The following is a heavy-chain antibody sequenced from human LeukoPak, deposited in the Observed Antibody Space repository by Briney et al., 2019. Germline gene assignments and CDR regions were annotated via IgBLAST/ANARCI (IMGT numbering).Heavy chain of an antibody. D-gene: IGHD3-22*01. J-gene: IGHJ5*02. CDR1: GGSISSSSYY. Sequence: SETLSLTCTVSGGSISSSSYYWGWIRQPPGKGLEWIGSIYYSGSTYYNPSLKSRVTISVDTSKNQFSLKLSSVTAADTAVYYCARVGERRDYYYDSSGSRWFDPWGQGTLVTVSS. V-gene: IGHV4-39*01. CDR3: ARVGERRDYYYDSSGSRWFDP. CDR2: IYYSGST.